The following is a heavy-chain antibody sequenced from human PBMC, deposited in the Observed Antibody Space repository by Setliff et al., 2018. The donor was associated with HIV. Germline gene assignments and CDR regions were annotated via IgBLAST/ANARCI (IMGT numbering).Heavy chain of an antibody. D-gene: IGHD3-10*02. CDR3: ARHRGDISMLVFQDPGACET. V-gene: IGHV5-51*01. J-gene: IGHJ3*01. CDR1: GYYFTTFW. CDR2: IYPGDSHT. Sequence: GESLKISCKGSGYYFTTFWVAWVRQMPGKGLEWMGFIYPGDSHTTYSPSFQGQVTISGDTSVSTAYLQWSSLKASDTAIYYCARHRGDISMLVFQDPGACETWGQGTMVTVSS.